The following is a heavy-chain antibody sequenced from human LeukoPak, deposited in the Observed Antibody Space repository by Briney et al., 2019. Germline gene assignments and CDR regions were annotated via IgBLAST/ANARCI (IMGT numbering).Heavy chain of an antibody. D-gene: IGHD2-8*02. CDR1: GYTFTGYY. Sequence: ASVKVSCKASGYTFTGYYMHWVRQAPGQGLEWMGWINPNSGGTNYAQKFQGRVTITADKSTSTAYMELSSLRSEDTAVYYCARVLVGSSLTGSWYFDLWGRGTLVTVSS. CDR3: ARVLVGSSLTGSWYFDL. CDR2: INPNSGGT. V-gene: IGHV1-2*02. J-gene: IGHJ2*01.